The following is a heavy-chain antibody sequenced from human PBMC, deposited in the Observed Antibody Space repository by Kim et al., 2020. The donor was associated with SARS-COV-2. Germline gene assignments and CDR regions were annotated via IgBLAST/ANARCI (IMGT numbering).Heavy chain of an antibody. CDR2: ISSNGGST. V-gene: IGHV3-64D*06. CDR3: VGGYDSSGYYRPDP. Sequence: GGSLRLSCSASGFTFSSYSMHWVRQAPGKGLEYVSAISSNGGSTYYADSVKGRFTISRDNSKNTMYLQMSSLRAEDTAVYYCVGGYDSSGYYRPDPWGQGPLVTVS. CDR1: GFTFSSYS. D-gene: IGHD3-22*01. J-gene: IGHJ5*02.